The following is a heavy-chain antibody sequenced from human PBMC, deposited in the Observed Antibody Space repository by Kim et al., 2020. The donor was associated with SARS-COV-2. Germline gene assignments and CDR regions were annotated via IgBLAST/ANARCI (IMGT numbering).Heavy chain of an antibody. CDR1: GGSFSGYY. CDR3: ARGLRYSGYEPVFFFDY. J-gene: IGHJ4*02. CDR2: INHSGST. V-gene: IGHV4-34*01. Sequence: SETLSLTCAVYGGSFSGYYWSWIRQPPGKGLEWIGEINHSGSTNYNPSLKSRVTISVDTSKNQFSLKLSSVTAADTAVYYCARGLRYSGYEPVFFFDYWGQGTLVTVSS. D-gene: IGHD5-12*01.